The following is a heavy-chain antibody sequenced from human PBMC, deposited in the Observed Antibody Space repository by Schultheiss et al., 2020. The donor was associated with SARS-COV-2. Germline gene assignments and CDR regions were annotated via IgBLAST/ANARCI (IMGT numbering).Heavy chain of an antibody. V-gene: IGHV4-38-2*01. D-gene: IGHD3-22*01. CDR2: IYHSGST. CDR1: GYSISSGYY. J-gene: IGHJ6*02. Sequence: SETLSLTCAVSGYSISSGYYWGWIRQPPGKGLEWIGSIYHSGSTYYNPSLKSRVTISVDTSKNHFSLRVSSVTAADTAVYYCARGSGYYGSYYYGMDVWGQGTTVTVSS. CDR3: ARGSGYYGSYYYGMDV.